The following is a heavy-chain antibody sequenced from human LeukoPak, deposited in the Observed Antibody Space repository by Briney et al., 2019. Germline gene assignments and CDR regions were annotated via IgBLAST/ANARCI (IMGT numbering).Heavy chain of an antibody. CDR1: GYTFTRYY. V-gene: IGHV1-2*06. CDR2: INPNSGGT. Sequence: ASVKVSCKASGYTFTRYYMHWVRQAPGQGLEWMGRINPNSGGTNYAQKFQGRVTMTRDTSISTAYMELSRLRSDDTAVYYCATWSEDTAMVDFDYWGQGTLVTVSS. J-gene: IGHJ4*02. CDR3: ATWSEDTAMVDFDY. D-gene: IGHD5-18*01.